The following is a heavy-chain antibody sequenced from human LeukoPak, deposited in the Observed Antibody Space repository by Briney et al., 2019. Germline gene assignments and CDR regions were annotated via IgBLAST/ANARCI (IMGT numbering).Heavy chain of an antibody. D-gene: IGHD3-10*01. V-gene: IGHV4-61*02. Sequence: SETLSLTCTVSGGSISSGSYYWSWIRQPAGKGLEWIGRIYTSGSTNYNPSLKSRVTISVDTSKNQFSLKLSSVTAADTAVYYCARGIWFGELLYYFDYWGQGTLVTVSS. CDR1: GGSISSGSYY. CDR3: ARGIWFGELLYYFDY. J-gene: IGHJ4*02. CDR2: IYTSGST.